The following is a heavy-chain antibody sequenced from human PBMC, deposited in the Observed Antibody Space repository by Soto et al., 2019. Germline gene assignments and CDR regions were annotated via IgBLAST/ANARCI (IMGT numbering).Heavy chain of an antibody. J-gene: IGHJ4*02. CDR1: GFTFSSYA. Sequence: LRLSCAASGFTFSSYAMHWVRQAPGKRLEYVSGVRGNGDPPFYADSVKGRFTISRDNSKNTLYLQMSSLSADDTAVYYCVKSRGGNNFDFFDWGQGALVTAPQ. D-gene: IGHD5-12*01. CDR2: VRGNGDPP. V-gene: IGHV3-64D*06. CDR3: VKSRGGNNFDFFD.